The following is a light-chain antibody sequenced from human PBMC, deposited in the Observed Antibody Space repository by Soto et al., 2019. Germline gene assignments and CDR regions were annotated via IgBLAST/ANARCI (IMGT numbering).Light chain of an antibody. V-gene: IGLV1-44*01. CDR2: SDN. J-gene: IGLJ2*01. Sequence: QSVLTQPPSASGTPGQRVTISCSGSSSNIGTNTVTWYQHLPGAAPKLLIYSDNQRPSGVTDRFSGSKSGTAASLAISGLQAEEDADYYCASWDCSLVVFGAGTKLTVL. CDR1: SSNIGTNT. CDR3: ASWDCSLVV.